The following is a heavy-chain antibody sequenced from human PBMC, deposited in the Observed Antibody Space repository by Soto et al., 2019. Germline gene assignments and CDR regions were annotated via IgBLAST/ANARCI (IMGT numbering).Heavy chain of an antibody. CDR3: ARAPPGPSPRWVL. J-gene: IGHJ6*02. V-gene: IGHV4-30-2*01. D-gene: IGHD3-16*01. Sequence: SETLSHTCTVSGGSISRGCYSWNWSRQQPETGLESMGCIYPTATTYYPPSLKSLVTISVDTSRNQFSLNLTSVTAADTAVYYCARAPPGPSPRWVLCGQGTTVTVSS. CDR2: IYPTATT. CDR1: GGSISRGCYS.